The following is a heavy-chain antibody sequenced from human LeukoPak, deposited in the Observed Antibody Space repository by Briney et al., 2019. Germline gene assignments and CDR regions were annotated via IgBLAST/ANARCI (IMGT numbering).Heavy chain of an antibody. J-gene: IGHJ4*02. V-gene: IGHV4-34*01. Sequence: SETLSLTCDVYGGSFRGYYWSWIREPPGKGLEWIGEINHSGSTNYNPSLKSLVTISVDTSKNQFSLKLSSVTAADTAVYYCARCSSGSYRDYWGQGTLVTVSS. D-gene: IGHD6-19*01. CDR1: GGSFRGYY. CDR2: INHSGST. CDR3: ARCSSGSYRDY.